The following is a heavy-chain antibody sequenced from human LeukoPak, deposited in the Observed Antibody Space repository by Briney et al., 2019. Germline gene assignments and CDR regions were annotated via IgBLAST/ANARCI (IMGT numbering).Heavy chain of an antibody. CDR3: ARDRVVVATTTPPYWYFDL. Sequence: GGSLRLSCAASGFTFSRYDMHWVRQPTGKGLEWVSGIGTAGEIYYPGSVKGRFTISRDNAKNSLFLHMNSLRVEDTALYYCARDRVVVATTTPPYWYFDLWGRGTRVTVSS. J-gene: IGHJ2*01. V-gene: IGHV3-13*01. D-gene: IGHD2-15*01. CDR1: GFTFSRYD. CDR2: IGTAGEI.